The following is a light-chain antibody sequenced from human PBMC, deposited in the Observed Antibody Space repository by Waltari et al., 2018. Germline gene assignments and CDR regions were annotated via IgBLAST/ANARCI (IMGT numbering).Light chain of an antibody. CDR2: AAS. J-gene: IGKJ2*01. CDR3: QQSYSTPQT. CDR1: QSISSY. Sequence: DIQMTQSLSTLSASVGNRVTITCRASQSISSYLNWYQQKPGKAPKLLIYAASSLQIGVPSRFSGSGSGTDFTLTISSLQPEDFATYYCQQSYSTPQTFGQGTKLEIK. V-gene: IGKV1-39*01.